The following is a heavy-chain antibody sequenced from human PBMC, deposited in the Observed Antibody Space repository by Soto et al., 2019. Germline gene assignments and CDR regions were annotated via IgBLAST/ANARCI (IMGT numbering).Heavy chain of an antibody. CDR2: IYYSGSA. Sequence: SETLSLTCTVSGGSISSYYWGWVRQPPGKRLEWIGSIYYSGSAYYNPSLKSRLTISVDTSKNQFSLNLSSVTAADTAVYFCARRPLVRGIIPYYFDSWGQGTLVTVSS. V-gene: IGHV4-39*01. CDR1: GGSISSYY. J-gene: IGHJ4*02. D-gene: IGHD3-10*01. CDR3: ARRPLVRGIIPYYFDS.